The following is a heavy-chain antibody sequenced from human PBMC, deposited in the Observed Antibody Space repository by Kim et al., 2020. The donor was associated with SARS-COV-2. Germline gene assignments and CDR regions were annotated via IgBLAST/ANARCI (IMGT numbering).Heavy chain of an antibody. CDR3: ARVRRELSPDWYFDL. V-gene: IGHV4-59*13. Sequence: SETLSLTCTVSGGSISSYYWSWIRQPPGKGLEWIGYIYYRGSTNYNPSLKSRVTISVDTSKNQFSLKLSYVTAADTAVYYCARVRRELSPDWYFDLWGR. D-gene: IGHD1-26*01. CDR1: GGSISSYY. CDR2: IYYRGST. J-gene: IGHJ2*01.